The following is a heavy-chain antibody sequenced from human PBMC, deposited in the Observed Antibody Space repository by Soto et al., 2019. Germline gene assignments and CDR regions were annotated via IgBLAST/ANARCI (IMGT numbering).Heavy chain of an antibody. CDR3: GRGHLEQWLADHDAFDI. J-gene: IGHJ3*02. CDR2: IYSGGST. CDR1: GFTVSSNY. V-gene: IGHV3-53*04. Sequence: GGSLRLSCAASGFTVSSNYMSWVRQAPGKGLEWVSVIYSGGSTYYADSVKGRFTISRHNSKNTLYLQMNSLRAEDTAVYYCGRGHLEQWLADHDAFDIWGQGTMVTVSS. D-gene: IGHD6-19*01.